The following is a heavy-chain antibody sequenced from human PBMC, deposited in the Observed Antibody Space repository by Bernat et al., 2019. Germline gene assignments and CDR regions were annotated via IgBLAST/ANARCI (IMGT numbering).Heavy chain of an antibody. CDR1: GFTFSSYG. CDR2: ISGSGGST. J-gene: IGHJ5*02. Sequence: EVQLLESGGGLVQPGGSLRLSCAASGFTFSSYGMSWVRQAPGKGLEWVSAISGSGGSTYYADSVKGRFTISRDNSKNTLYLQMNSLRAEDTAVYYCAKGHIIAARPGNWFDPWGQGTLVTVSS. V-gene: IGHV3-23*01. D-gene: IGHD6-6*01. CDR3: AKGHIIAARPGNWFDP.